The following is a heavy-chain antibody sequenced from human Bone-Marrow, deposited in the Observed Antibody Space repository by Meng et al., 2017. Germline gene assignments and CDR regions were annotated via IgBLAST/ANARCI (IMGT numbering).Heavy chain of an antibody. CDR2: ISGYNGNT. CDR3: ERDGNGRDTWSWFDP. D-gene: IGHD2-8*01. Sequence: ASVKVSCKASGYTFTSYGISWLRQAPGQGPEWMGWISGYNGNTKYAQMLQGRVTMTTDTYTNTAYMELRNLRSDDTAVYYCERDGNGRDTWSWFDPWGQGSLVTVSS. CDR1: GYTFTSYG. J-gene: IGHJ5*02. V-gene: IGHV1-18*01.